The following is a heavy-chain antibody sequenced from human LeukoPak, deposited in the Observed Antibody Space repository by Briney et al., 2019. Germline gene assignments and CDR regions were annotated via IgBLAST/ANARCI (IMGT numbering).Heavy chain of an antibody. J-gene: IGHJ5*02. V-gene: IGHV3-48*02. CDR1: GFTFRSYN. Sequence: TGGSLRLSCAASGFTFRSYNMAWVRQAPGKGLECLSYITTSNTINCADSVKGRFTMSRDNAKNSLYLQMNSLRDEDTAVYYCARSANPGVHEFDPWGQGTLVTVSS. CDR2: ITTSNTI. D-gene: IGHD6-6*01. CDR3: ARSANPGVHEFDP.